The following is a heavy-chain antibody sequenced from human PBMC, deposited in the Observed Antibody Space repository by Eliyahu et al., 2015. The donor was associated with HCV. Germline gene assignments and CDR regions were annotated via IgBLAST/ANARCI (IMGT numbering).Heavy chain of an antibody. CDR3: TRRRGSSNDAFDV. CDR2: INPSGGST. V-gene: IGHV1-46*01. CDR1: GYMFTTYY. Sequence: QVQLVQSGAEVKKPGASVKVSCKASGYMFTTYYMHWVRQAPGQGLEWMGIINPSGGSTKYAQKFQGRITMTRDTPTSTVYMELSSLTSEDTAMYYCTRRRGSSNDAFDVWGQGTMVTVSS. D-gene: IGHD2-2*01. J-gene: IGHJ3*01.